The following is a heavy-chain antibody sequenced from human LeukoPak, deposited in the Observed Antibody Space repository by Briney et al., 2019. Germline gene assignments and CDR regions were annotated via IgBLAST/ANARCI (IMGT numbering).Heavy chain of an antibody. CDR3: ARTPLDSSGYSFDY. CDR1: GGSISSYY. V-gene: IGHV4-59*01. D-gene: IGHD3-22*01. CDR2: IYYSGST. Sequence: SETLSLTCTVSGGSISSYYWSWIRQPPGKGLEWIGYIYYSGSTNYNPSLKSRVTISVDTSKNQFSLKLSSVTAADTAVYYCARTPLDSSGYSFDYWGQGTLVTVSS. J-gene: IGHJ4*02.